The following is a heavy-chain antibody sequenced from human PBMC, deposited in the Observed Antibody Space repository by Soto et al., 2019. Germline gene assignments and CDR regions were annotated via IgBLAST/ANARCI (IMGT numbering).Heavy chain of an antibody. D-gene: IGHD6-19*01. CDR2: IFQSGST. Sequence: TLSLACGVSGGTIRSPDWWTWFRQPPGKGLEWIGEIFQSGSTNYTPSLESRVTISVDKSKNQFSLTLTSVTAADTAVYFCARGRGRYSSGWSWFDPWGQGILVTV. CDR1: GGTIRSPDW. V-gene: IGHV4-4*01. CDR3: ARGRGRYSSGWSWFDP. J-gene: IGHJ5*02.